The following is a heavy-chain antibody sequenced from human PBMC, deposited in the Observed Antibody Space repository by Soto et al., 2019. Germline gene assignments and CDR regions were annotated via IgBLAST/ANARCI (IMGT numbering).Heavy chain of an antibody. CDR1: GFTFSSYA. V-gene: IGHV3-30-3*01. Sequence: QVQLVESGGGVVQPGRSLRLSCAASGFTFSSYAMHWVRQAPGKGLEWVAVISYDGSNKYYADSVKGRFTISRDNSKNTLYLRVNSVRAEDTAVYYCARDPLWGTAMVLWYFDLWGRGTLVTVSS. D-gene: IGHD5-18*01. J-gene: IGHJ2*01. CDR2: ISYDGSNK. CDR3: ARDPLWGTAMVLWYFDL.